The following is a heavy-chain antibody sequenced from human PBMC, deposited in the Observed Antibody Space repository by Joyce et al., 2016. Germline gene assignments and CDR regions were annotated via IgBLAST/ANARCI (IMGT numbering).Heavy chain of an antibody. CDR2: SDYSGSN. CDR1: GGSISSYY. V-gene: IGHV4-59*08. J-gene: IGHJ6*02. D-gene: IGHD6-6*01. Sequence: QVQLQESGPGLVKPSETLSLTCTVSGGSISSYYWSWIRQPPGKGLEWIGYSDYSGSNNYNPSLKIRVTISIDTSKNQFSRELSSVTAADTAVYDCARPSTSRFYYGMDVWGQGTTVTVSS. CDR3: ARPSTSRFYYGMDV.